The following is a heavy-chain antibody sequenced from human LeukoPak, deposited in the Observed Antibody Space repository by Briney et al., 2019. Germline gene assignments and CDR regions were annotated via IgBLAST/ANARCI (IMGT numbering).Heavy chain of an antibody. V-gene: IGHV1-18*01. CDR3: ATVGPLVDCSGGSCYSGGIDY. Sequence: ASVKVSCKASGYTFTSYGISWVRQAPGQGLEWMGWISAYNGNTNYAQKLQGRVTMSTDTSTSTGYMELRSLRSDDTAVYYCATVGPLVDCSGGSCYSGGIDYWGQGTLVTVSS. CDR2: ISAYNGNT. CDR1: GYTFTSYG. J-gene: IGHJ4*02. D-gene: IGHD2-15*01.